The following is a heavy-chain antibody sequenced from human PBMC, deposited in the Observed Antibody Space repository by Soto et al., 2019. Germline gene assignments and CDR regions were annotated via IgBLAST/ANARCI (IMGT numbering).Heavy chain of an antibody. CDR3: ARDRYGDYRNYYYYYYMDV. D-gene: IGHD4-17*01. CDR2: ISAYNDNT. Sequence: ASVKVSCKSSGYTFTSYGISCERQAPGQWHEWKGWISAYNDNTNYAQKLQGRVNMTTDTSTSTAYMELRSLSSDDTAVYYYARDRYGDYRNYYYYYYMDVWGKGTTVTVSS. J-gene: IGHJ6*03. V-gene: IGHV1-18*01. CDR1: GYTFTSYG.